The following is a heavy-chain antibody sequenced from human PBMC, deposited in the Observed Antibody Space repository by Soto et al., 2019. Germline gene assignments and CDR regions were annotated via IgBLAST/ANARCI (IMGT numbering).Heavy chain of an antibody. CDR3: AREDSQYDYFDY. D-gene: IGHD2-15*01. J-gene: IGHJ4*02. Sequence: SETLSLTCIISGGSISSNYWSWLRQSPGRGLEWIGYVFHTGSTNYNPSLKSRVTISVDMSKNQFSLRLTSVTAADTAVYYCAREDSQYDYFDYWGQGTLVTGSS. CDR1: GGSISSNY. CDR2: VFHTGST. V-gene: IGHV4-59*01.